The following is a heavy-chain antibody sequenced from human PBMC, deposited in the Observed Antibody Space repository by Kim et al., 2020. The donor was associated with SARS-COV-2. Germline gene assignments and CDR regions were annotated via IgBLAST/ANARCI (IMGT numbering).Heavy chain of an antibody. CDR2: IIPIFGTA. Sequence: ASVKVSCKASGGTFSSYAISWVRQAPGQGLEWMGGIIPIFGTANYAQKFQGRVTITADESTSTAYMELSSLRSEDTAVYYCARGRDYGDCPDYWGQGTLVTVSS. J-gene: IGHJ4*02. V-gene: IGHV1-69*13. CDR1: GGTFSSYA. CDR3: ARGRDYGDCPDY. D-gene: IGHD4-17*01.